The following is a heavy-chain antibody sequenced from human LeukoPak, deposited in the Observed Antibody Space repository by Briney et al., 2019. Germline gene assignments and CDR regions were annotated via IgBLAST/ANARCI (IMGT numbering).Heavy chain of an antibody. D-gene: IGHD3-16*02. CDR3: ARFSSLEELSLFRY. CDR2: IKQDGREK. V-gene: IGHV3-7*01. CDR1: GFIFNNYW. Sequence: PGGSLRLSCAASGFIFNNYWLTWVPQSPGKGLEWLASIKQDGREKKYVDSVKGRFTISRDNAKNSLYLQMNTLRAEDTAVYYCARFSSLEELSLFRYWGQGTLVTVSS. J-gene: IGHJ4*02.